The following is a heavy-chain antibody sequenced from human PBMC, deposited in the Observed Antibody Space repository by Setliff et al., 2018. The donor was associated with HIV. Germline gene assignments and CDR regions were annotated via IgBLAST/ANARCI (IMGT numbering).Heavy chain of an antibody. J-gene: IGHJ4*02. CDR1: GYTFSAYY. Sequence: ASVKVSCKASGYTFSAYYMYWVKQAPGKGPEWMGRVDPEDGETIYAEKFQGRVTITADTSTDTAYMELSSLRSEDTAVYYCARVSQRPYTSSWYYFDYWGQGSLVTVSS. V-gene: IGHV1-69-2*01. CDR3: ARVSQRPYTSSWYYFDY. D-gene: IGHD6-13*01. CDR2: VDPEDGET.